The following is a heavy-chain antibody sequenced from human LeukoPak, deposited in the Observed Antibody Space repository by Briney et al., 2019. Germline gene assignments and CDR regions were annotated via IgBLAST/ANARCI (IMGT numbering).Heavy chain of an antibody. CDR2: INPSGGST. J-gene: IGHJ4*02. CDR1: GYTFTSYY. Sequence: ASVKVSCKASGYTFTSYYMHWVRQAPGQGLEWMGIINPSGGSTSYAQKFQGRVTMTRDTSTSTVYMELSSLRSEDTAVYYCARAGLTYDILTGYDAPINYFDYWGQGTLVTVSP. V-gene: IGHV1-46*01. D-gene: IGHD3-9*01. CDR3: ARAGLTYDILTGYDAPINYFDY.